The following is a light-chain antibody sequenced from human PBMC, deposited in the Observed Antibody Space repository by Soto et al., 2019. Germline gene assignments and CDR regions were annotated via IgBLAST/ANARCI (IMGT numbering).Light chain of an antibody. CDR3: QQYNNWPPVT. V-gene: IGKV3-15*01. CDR1: QSVSSN. CDR2: GAS. J-gene: IGKJ5*01. Sequence: EIVMTQSPATLSVSPGERATLSCRASQSVSSNLAWYQQKFGRAPRLLIYGASTRVAGIPARFSGSGSGTEFTLTISSLQSEDLAVYYCQQYNNWPPVTFGQGTRLEIK.